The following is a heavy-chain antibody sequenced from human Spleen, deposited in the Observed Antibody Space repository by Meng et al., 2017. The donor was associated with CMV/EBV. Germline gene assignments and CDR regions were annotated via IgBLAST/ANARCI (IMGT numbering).Heavy chain of an antibody. Sequence: DPTLVKPTHTHTLTCIFTGFSPSTSGVSVGWIRQPLGKALEWLALIYWNDDKRYSPSLKSRLTITKDTSKNQVVLTMTNMDPVDSAAYYSPHKLHYYFDYWGQGTLVTVSS. CDR2: IYWNDDK. CDR3: PHKLHYYFDY. D-gene: IGHD3-3*02. V-gene: IGHV2-5*01. J-gene: IGHJ4*02. CDR1: GFSPSTSGVS.